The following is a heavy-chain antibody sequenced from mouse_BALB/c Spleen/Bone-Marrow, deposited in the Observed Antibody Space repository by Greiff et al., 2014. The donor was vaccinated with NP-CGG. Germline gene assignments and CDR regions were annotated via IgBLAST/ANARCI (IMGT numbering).Heavy chain of an antibody. CDR2: INPGDTDI. V-gene: IGHV1-80*01. CDR3: ASRGDYSYAMDY. J-gene: IGHJ4*01. Sequence: VQLQQSGAELVRPGSSVKISCKASGYAFSNYWMNWVKQRPGQGLEWIGQINPGDTDIHYNGKFKGKATLTADKSPSTAYMQLSSLTSEDSAVYFCASRGDYSYAMDYWGQGTSVTVSS. CDR1: GYAFSNYW. D-gene: IGHD1-1*01.